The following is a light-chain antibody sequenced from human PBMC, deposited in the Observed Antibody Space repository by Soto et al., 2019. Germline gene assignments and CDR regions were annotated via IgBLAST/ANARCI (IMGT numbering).Light chain of an antibody. J-gene: IGKJ2*01. V-gene: IGKV3D-15*02. CDR3: QQYGSSPYT. Sequence: EIVLTQSPGTLSVSPGDRVTLSCRASQSISINLAWYQHKPGQAPRLLIHGGSTRATGIPARTSGSGSGTEFTLTISSLQSEDFAVYYCQQYGSSPYTFGQGTKVDIK. CDR1: QSISIN. CDR2: GGS.